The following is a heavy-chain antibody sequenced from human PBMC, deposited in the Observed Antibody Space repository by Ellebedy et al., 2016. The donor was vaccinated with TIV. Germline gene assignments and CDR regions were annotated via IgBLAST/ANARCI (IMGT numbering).Heavy chain of an antibody. CDR1: GFTFSTYT. CDR2: INWDSTNR. J-gene: IGHJ1*01. CDR3: ARDATAWYSRCDF. Sequence: GESLKISXAASGFTFSTYTMNWVRQAPGKGLEWVSSINWDSTNRDYAESVEGRFTISRDNANNIVYLEMNSLRPEDTAFYYCARDATAWYSRCDFWGQGTQVTVSA. V-gene: IGHV3-21*03. D-gene: IGHD6-13*01.